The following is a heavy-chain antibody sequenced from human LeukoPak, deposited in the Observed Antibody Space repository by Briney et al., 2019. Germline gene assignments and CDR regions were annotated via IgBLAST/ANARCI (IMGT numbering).Heavy chain of an antibody. V-gene: IGHV3-23*01. CDR1: GFTFSSYA. Sequence: QSGGSLRLSCAASGFTFSSYAMSWVRQAPGKGLEWVSAISGSGGSTYYADSVKGRFTISRDNSKNTLYLQMNSLRAEDTAVYYCANRVGAVALNWYFDLWGRGTLVTVSS. D-gene: IGHD6-19*01. CDR2: ISGSGGST. J-gene: IGHJ2*01. CDR3: ANRVGAVALNWYFDL.